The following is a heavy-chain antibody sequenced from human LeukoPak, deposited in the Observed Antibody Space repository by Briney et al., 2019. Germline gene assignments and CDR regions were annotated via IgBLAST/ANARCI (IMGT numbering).Heavy chain of an antibody. V-gene: IGHV1-2*02. CDR3: ATSPLIAVAGTPVGY. J-gene: IGHJ4*02. CDR2: INANSGGT. Sequence: ASVKVSCKASGYSFIDHYIHWVRQAPGQGPEWMGWINANSGGTTYAPEFHGRVSMTRDRSISAAYMELSSLKSDDTAVYYCATSPLIAVAGTPVGYWGQGTLVTVSS. CDR1: GYSFIDHY. D-gene: IGHD6-19*01.